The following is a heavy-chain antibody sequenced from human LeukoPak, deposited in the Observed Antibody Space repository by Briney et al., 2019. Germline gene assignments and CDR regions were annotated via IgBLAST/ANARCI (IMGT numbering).Heavy chain of an antibody. CDR1: GGSFSGYY. D-gene: IGHD2-21*02. CDR2: IYYSGST. J-gene: IGHJ3*02. CDR3: ARLPGCSGADCFRAFDI. V-gene: IGHV4-34*11. Sequence: SETLSLTCAVYGGSFSGYYWSWIRQPPGKGLEWIGYIYYSGSTNYNPSLKSRVTISVDTSKNHFSLSLTSVTAADTAVYYCARLPGCSGADCFRAFDIWGQGTMVTVSS.